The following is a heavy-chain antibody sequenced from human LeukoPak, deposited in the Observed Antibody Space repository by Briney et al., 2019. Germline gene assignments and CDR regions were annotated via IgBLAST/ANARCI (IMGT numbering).Heavy chain of an antibody. CDR3: AREGWDYGSGSHDRFRYIDY. J-gene: IGHJ4*02. Sequence: GASVKVSCKASGYTFTSYGISWVRQAPGQGLEWMGIINPSGGSTSYAQKFQGRVTMTRDTSTSTVYMELSSLRSEDTAVYYCAREGWDYGSGSHDRFRYIDYWGQGTLVTVSS. D-gene: IGHD3-10*01. CDR2: INPSGGST. V-gene: IGHV1-46*01. CDR1: GYTFTSYG.